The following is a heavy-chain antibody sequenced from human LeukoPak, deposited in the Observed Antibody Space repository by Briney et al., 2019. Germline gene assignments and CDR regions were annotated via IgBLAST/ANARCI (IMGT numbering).Heavy chain of an antibody. CDR1: GFTFTTHW. D-gene: IGHD3-10*01. V-gene: IGHV3-74*01. CDR3: VRSFSGPADY. J-gene: IGHJ4*02. Sequence: GGSLRLSCAASGFTFTTHWFHWVRQAPGKGLVWVSRINTDGTTTNYADSAKGRFTISRDSTKSTLYLQMNSLRAEDTAVYYCVRSFSGPADYWGQGTQVTVSS. CDR2: INTDGTTT.